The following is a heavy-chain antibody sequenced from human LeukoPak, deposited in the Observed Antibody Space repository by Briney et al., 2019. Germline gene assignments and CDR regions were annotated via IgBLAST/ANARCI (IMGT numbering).Heavy chain of an antibody. CDR1: GGTFSSYA. V-gene: IGHV1-69*01. CDR2: IIPIFGTA. CDR3: ASYPRVDSGYDYDYYYGMDV. J-gene: IGHJ6*04. D-gene: IGHD5-12*01. Sequence: SVKVSCKASGGTFSSYAISWVRQARGQGLEWMGGIIPIFGTANYAQKFQGRVTITADESTSTAYMELSSLRSEDTAVYYCASYPRVDSGYDYDYYYGMDVWGKGTTVTVSS.